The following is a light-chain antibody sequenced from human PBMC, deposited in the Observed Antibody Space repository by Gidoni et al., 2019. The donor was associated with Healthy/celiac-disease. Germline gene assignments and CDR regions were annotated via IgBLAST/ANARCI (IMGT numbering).Light chain of an antibody. CDR1: SSNIGSNY. V-gene: IGLV1-47*01. J-gene: IGLJ3*02. CDR3: AAWDDSLSGWV. CDR2: RNN. Sequence: QSVLTQPPSVSGPPGQRVTISCSGSSSNIGSNYVYWYQQLPGTAPKLLIYRNNQRPSGVPDRFSGSKSGTSASLAISGLRSEDEADYYCAAWDDSLSGWVFGGGTKLTVL.